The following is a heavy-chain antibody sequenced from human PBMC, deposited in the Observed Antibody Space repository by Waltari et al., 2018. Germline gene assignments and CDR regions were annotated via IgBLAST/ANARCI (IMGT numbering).Heavy chain of an antibody. V-gene: IGHV3-53*01. CDR1: GFIGSSDF. Sequence: EVQLVASGGGLIQPGGSLRLSCTASGFIGSSDFMSWVRQAPGQGVECVSVMYRGGYTYYADSVKGRFTISRDNSKNTLYLQMNSLRAEDTAVYYCARAPMPLWFGNWYFDLWGRGALVTVSS. J-gene: IGHJ2*01. CDR3: ARAPMPLWFGNWYFDL. D-gene: IGHD3-10*01. CDR2: MYRGGYT.